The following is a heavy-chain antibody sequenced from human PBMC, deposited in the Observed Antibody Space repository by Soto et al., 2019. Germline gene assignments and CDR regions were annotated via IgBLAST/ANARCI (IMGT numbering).Heavy chain of an antibody. D-gene: IGHD1-26*01. J-gene: IGHJ4*02. CDR2: IWYGGSNK. CDR3: ARDPVGATYYFDY. CDR1: GFTFSSYG. Sequence: GGSLRLSCAASGFTFSSYGLHWVRQAPGKGLEWVAVIWYGGSNKYYADSVKGRFTISRDNSKNTLYLQMNSLRAEDTAVYYSARDPVGATYYFDYWGQGTLVTVSS. V-gene: IGHV3-33*01.